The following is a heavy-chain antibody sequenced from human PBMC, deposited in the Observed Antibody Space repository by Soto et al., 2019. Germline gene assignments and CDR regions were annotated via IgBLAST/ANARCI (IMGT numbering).Heavy chain of an antibody. D-gene: IGHD1-26*01. CDR1: GYTFTSYD. Sequence: QVQLVPSGAEVKKPGASVKVSCKASGYTFTSYDINWVRQATGQGLEWMGWMNPNSGNTGYAQKFQGRVTMTRNTSIRTAYMELSSLRSEDTAVYYCARDVGTDFRSYDAFDIWGQGTMVTVSS. CDR2: MNPNSGNT. CDR3: ARDVGTDFRSYDAFDI. J-gene: IGHJ3*02. V-gene: IGHV1-8*01.